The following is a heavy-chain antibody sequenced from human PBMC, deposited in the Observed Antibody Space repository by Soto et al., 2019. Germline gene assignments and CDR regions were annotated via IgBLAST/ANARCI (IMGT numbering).Heavy chain of an antibody. CDR3: VKQLLSLIVVADAFDI. Sequence: EVQLLESGGTVVQPGGSLRLSCAASGFTFSTYGVSWVRQAPGKGLEWVSSISGSGYNTFYADSVKGRFTISRDNSNNTVHLLMNNLRADDTALYYCVKQLLSLIVVADAFDIWGQGTRVTVSS. D-gene: IGHD3-22*01. CDR2: ISGSGYNT. V-gene: IGHV3-23*01. CDR1: GFTFSTYG. J-gene: IGHJ3*02.